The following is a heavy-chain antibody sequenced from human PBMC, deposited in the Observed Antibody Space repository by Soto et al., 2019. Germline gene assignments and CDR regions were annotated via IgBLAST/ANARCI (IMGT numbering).Heavy chain of an antibody. CDR1: GYTFTSYG. V-gene: IGHV1-18*04. CDR3: ARDAHCSGGSCYSHYYYGMDV. D-gene: IGHD2-15*01. J-gene: IGHJ6*02. Sequence: QVQLVQSGAEVKKPGASVKVSCKASGYTFTSYGIRWVRQAPGQGLEWMGWISAYNGNTNYAQKLQGRVTMTTDTSTSTAYMELRSLRSDDTAVYYCARDAHCSGGSCYSHYYYGMDVWGQGTTVTVSS. CDR2: ISAYNGNT.